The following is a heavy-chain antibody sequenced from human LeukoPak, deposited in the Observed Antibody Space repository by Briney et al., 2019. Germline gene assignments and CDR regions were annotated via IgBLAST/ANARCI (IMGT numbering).Heavy chain of an antibody. Sequence: ASVKVSCKASGYTFTSYYMHWVRQAPGQGLEWMGIINPSGGSTSYAQKFQGRVTMTRDMSTSTVYMELSSLRSEDTAVYYCARDKGGVYYYDSSGYYSCMGDCYFDYWGQGTLVTVSS. CDR2: INPSGGST. D-gene: IGHD3-22*01. CDR1: GYTFTSYY. V-gene: IGHV1-46*01. J-gene: IGHJ4*02. CDR3: ARDKGGVYYYDSSGYYSCMGDCYFDY.